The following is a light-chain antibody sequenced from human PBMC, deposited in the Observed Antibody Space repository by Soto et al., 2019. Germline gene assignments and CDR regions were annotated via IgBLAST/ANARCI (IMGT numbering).Light chain of an antibody. V-gene: IGKV3-15*01. CDR1: QSVSSN. Sequence: EIVMTQSPATLSVSPGERATLSCRASQSVSSNLAWYQQKPGQAPRLLIYGASTRATGIPARFSGSGSGTEFTLTISSLQSEDIAVYYSQLYNNWPRTFGQGTKV. CDR2: GAS. J-gene: IGKJ1*01. CDR3: QLYNNWPRT.